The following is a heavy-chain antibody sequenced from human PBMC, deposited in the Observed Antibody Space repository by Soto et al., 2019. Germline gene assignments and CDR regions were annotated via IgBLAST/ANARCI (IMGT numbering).Heavy chain of an antibody. CDR1: GGSISSGGYY. CDR2: IYYSGST. D-gene: IGHD2-21*01. J-gene: IGHJ6*02. Sequence: QVPLQESGPGLLKPSQTLSLTCTVSGGSISSGGYYWSWIRQHPGKGLEWIGYIYYSGSTYYNPSLKSRVTISVDTSKNQFSLKLSSVTAADTAVYYCARVFEKSGISDDYYGMDVWGQGTTVTVSS. V-gene: IGHV4-31*03. CDR3: ARVFEKSGISDDYYGMDV.